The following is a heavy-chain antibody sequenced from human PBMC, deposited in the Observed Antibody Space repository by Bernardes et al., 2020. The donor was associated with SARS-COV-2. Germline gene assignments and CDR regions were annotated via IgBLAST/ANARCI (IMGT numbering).Heavy chain of an antibody. J-gene: IGHJ4*02. D-gene: IGHD2-21*02. CDR2: ISSSSSTI. CDR1: GDSINSASYR. Sequence: ETLSLTCSVSGDSINSASYRWGWIRQAPGKGLEWVSYISSSSSTIYYADSVKGRFTFSRDNAKNSLYLQMNSLRAEDTAVYYCARVRGDYWRYFDYWGQGTLVTVSS. V-gene: IGHV3-48*01. CDR3: ARVRGDYWRYFDY.